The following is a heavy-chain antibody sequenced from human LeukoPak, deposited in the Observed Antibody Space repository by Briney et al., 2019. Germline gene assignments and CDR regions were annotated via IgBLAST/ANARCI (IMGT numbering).Heavy chain of an antibody. Sequence: QPGGSLRLSCAASGFTFNNYAMHWVRQAPGEGLEWVAVIPHHGSNKNYADSVKGRFTISRDNSKNTLYLQMNSLRAEDTAVYYCAKEQPQTWLFDYWGQGTLVTVSS. CDR1: GFTFNNYA. D-gene: IGHD5-12*01. V-gene: IGHV3-30*04. CDR2: IPHHGSNK. CDR3: AKEQPQTWLFDY. J-gene: IGHJ4*02.